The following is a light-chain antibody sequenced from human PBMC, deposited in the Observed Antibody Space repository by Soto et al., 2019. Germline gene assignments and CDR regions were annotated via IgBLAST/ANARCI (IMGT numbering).Light chain of an antibody. CDR3: QQYNSFLYT. CDR1: QSVANW. V-gene: IGKV1-5*03. Sequence: DIQMTQSPSTLSASVGDRVTITCRASQSVANWLAWYQQKPGKAPKLLIYKASTVASGVPSRFSASGSGTEFTLTISSLQPEDFATYDCQQYNSFLYTFGQGTKLEIK. CDR2: KAS. J-gene: IGKJ2*01.